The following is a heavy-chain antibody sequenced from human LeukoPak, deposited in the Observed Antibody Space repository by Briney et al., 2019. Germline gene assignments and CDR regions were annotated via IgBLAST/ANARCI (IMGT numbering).Heavy chain of an antibody. D-gene: IGHD5-12*01. CDR2: IYTSGST. J-gene: IGHJ6*03. CDR3: ARMDGSVGATAGLGYMDV. CDR1: GGSISSYY. Sequence: MASETLSLTCTVSGGSISSYYWSWIRQPPGKGLEWIGYIYTSGSTNYNPSLKSRVTISVDTSKNQFSLKLSSVTAADTAVYYCARMDGSVGATAGLGYMDVWGKGTTVTVSS. V-gene: IGHV4-4*09.